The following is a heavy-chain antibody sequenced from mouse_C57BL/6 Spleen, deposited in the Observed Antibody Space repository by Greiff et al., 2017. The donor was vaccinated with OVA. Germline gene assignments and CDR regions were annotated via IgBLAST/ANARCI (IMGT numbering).Heavy chain of an antibody. J-gene: IGHJ1*03. CDR2: ISDGGSYT. CDR1: GFTFSSYA. Sequence: DVMLVESGGGLVKPGGSLKLSCAASGFTFSSYAMSWVRQTPEKRLEWVATISDGGSYTYYPDNVKGRFTISRDNAKNNLYLQMSHLKSEDTAMYYCARDVYSNRYFDVWGTGTTVTVSS. V-gene: IGHV5-4*01. CDR3: ARDVYSNRYFDV. D-gene: IGHD2-5*01.